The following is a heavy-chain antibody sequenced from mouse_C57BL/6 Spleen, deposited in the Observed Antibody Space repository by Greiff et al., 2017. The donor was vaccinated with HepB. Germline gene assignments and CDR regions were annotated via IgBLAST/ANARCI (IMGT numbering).Heavy chain of an antibody. CDR1: GFTFSSYA. J-gene: IGHJ2*01. CDR3: AKMGDYDPHFDY. V-gene: IGHV5-4*03. CDR2: ISDGGSYT. D-gene: IGHD2-4*01. Sequence: DVKLVESGGGLVKPGGSLKLSCAASGFTFSSYAMSWVRQTPEKRLEWVATISDGGSYTYYPDNVKGRFTISRDNAKNNLYLQMSHLKSEDTAMYYCAKMGDYDPHFDYWGQGTTLTVSS.